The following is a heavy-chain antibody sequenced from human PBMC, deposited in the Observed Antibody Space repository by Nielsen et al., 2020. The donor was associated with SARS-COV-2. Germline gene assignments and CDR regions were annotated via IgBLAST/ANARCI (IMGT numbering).Heavy chain of an antibody. D-gene: IGHD5-18*01. V-gene: IGHV3-23*03. CDR1: GFTFSSYA. J-gene: IGHJ2*01. Sequence: GESLKISCAVSGFTFSSYAMRWVRQAPGKGLEWVSVIYSGGSSTYYADSVKGRFTISRDNSKNTLYLQMNSLRAEDTAVYYCAKGDTAMATDWYFDLWGRGTLVTVSS. CDR2: IYSGGSST. CDR3: AKGDTAMATDWYFDL.